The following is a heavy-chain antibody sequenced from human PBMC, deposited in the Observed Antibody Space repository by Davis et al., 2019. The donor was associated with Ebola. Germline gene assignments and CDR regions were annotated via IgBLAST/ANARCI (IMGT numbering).Heavy chain of an antibody. J-gene: IGHJ4*02. CDR1: GGSISSYY. D-gene: IGHD3-10*01. V-gene: IGHV4-59*01. Sequence: PSETLSLTCTVSGGSISSYYWSWIRQSPGKGLEWIGYIYYSGSTNYNPSLKSRVTISVDTSKNQFSLKLSSVTAADTAVYHCARHQGSWSFYYVDYWGQGTLVTVSS. CDR3: ARHQGSWSFYYVDY. CDR2: IYYSGST.